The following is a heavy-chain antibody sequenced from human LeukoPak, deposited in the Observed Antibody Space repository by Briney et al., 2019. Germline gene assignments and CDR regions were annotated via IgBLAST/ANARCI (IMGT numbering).Heavy chain of an antibody. J-gene: IGHJ4*02. CDR2: IYYSGST. D-gene: IGHD6-25*01. V-gene: IGHV4-31*03. CDR1: GGSISSGGYY. CDR3: ARESSGGYGRFDY. Sequence: SQTLSLTCTVSGGSISSGGYYWSWLRQHPGKGLEWIGYIYYSGSTYYNPSLKSRVTISVDTSKNQFPLKLSSVTAADTAVYYCARESSGGYGRFDYWGQGTLVTVSS.